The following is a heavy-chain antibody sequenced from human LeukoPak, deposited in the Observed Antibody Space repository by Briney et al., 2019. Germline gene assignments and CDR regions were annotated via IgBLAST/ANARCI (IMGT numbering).Heavy chain of an antibody. CDR3: ATVPAADDY. D-gene: IGHD2-2*01. Sequence: GRSLRLSCAASGFTFSSYAMHWVRQAPGKGLEWVAVISYDGSNKYYADSVKGRFTISRDNSKNTLYLQMNSLRAEDTAVYYCATVPAADDYWGQGTPVTVSS. V-gene: IGHV3-30-3*01. J-gene: IGHJ4*02. CDR2: ISYDGSNK. CDR1: GFTFSSYA.